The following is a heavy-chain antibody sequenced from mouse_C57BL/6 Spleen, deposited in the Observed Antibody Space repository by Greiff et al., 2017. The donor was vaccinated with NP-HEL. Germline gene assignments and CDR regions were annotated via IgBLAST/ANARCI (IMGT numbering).Heavy chain of an antibody. CDR1: GFSLTSYA. CDR2: IWTGGGT. D-gene: IGHD1-1*01. J-gene: IGHJ4*01. V-gene: IGHV2-9-1*01. Sequence: VHLVESGPGLVAPSQSLSITCTVSGFSLTSYAISWVRQPPGKGLEWLGVIWTGGGTNYNSALKSRLSISKDNSKSQVFLKMNSLQTDDTARYYCARSLSTVPYAMDYWGQGTSVTVSS. CDR3: ARSLSTVPYAMDY.